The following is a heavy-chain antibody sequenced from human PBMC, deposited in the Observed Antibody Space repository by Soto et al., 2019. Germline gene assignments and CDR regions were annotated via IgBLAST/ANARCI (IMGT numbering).Heavy chain of an antibody. D-gene: IGHD6-19*01. V-gene: IGHV4-59*08. CDR3: ARRRAVAGPRSDAFDI. Sequence: QVQLQESGPGLVKPSETLSLTCTVSGGSISSYYWSWIRQPPGKGLEWIGYIYYSGSTNYNPSLKSRVTISVDTSTNQFSLKLSSVTAADTAVYYCARRRAVAGPRSDAFDIWGQGTMVTVSS. CDR2: IYYSGST. CDR1: GGSISSYY. J-gene: IGHJ3*02.